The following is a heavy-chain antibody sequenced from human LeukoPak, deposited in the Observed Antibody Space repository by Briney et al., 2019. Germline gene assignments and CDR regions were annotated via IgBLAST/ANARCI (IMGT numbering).Heavy chain of an antibody. CDR1: GYTFTGYY. CDR2: LNPNTGGT. V-gene: IGHV1-2*02. D-gene: IGHD3-9*01. CDR3: ARGYDLLTGYHYYFDS. J-gene: IGHJ4*02. Sequence: GASVKVSCKAPGYTFTGYYMHWVRQAPGQGLEWMGWLNPNTGGTNYAQKFQGRVTMTGDASITTAYMELSSLRSDDTAVYYCARGYDLLTGYHYYFDSWGQGTLVTVSS.